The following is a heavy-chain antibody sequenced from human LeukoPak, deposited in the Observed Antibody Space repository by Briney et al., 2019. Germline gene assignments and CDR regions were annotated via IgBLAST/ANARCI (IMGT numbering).Heavy chain of an antibody. CDR3: ARDPVSTGLQINSDY. CDR2: MSNDGNNE. V-gene: IGHV3-30-3*01. Sequence: GRSLRLSCAASGFTFSSYAMHWVRQAPGKGLEWVAVMSNDGNNEYYADSLKGRFTIFRDNSKNTLYLQMNSLRAEDTAVYYCARDPVSTGLQINSDYWGQGTLVTVSS. CDR1: GFTFSSYA. D-gene: IGHD3-16*01. J-gene: IGHJ4*02.